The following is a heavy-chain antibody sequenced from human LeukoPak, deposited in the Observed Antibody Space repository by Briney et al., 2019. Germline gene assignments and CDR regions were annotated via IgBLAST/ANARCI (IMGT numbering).Heavy chain of an antibody. CDR1: GFTFSSFA. CDR2: VSYTRVAT. V-gene: IGHV3-23*01. Sequence: PGGSLRPSCAASGFTFSSFALSWVRQAPGKGLEWVSGVSYTRVATYYADSVKGRFTISRDDSQNILYLQMNGLRAEDTAVYFCAKAFCEFGTSSSYSSFDTWGQGTMVTVSS. D-gene: IGHD5-18*01. CDR3: AKAFCEFGTSSSYSSFDT. J-gene: IGHJ3*02.